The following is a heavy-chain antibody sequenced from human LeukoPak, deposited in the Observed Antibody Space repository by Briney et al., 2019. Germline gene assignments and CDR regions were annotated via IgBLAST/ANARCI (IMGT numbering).Heavy chain of an antibody. CDR3: ASGVTAPLGWFDP. CDR2: ITPSSNST. Sequence: GASVKVSCKASGYTFTSSYIHWVRQAPGQGLEWMGIITPSSNSTHYSQKFQGRVTMTRDMSTSTAYMELSSLRSEDTAIYYCASGVTAPLGWFDPWGQGTLVTVSS. J-gene: IGHJ5*02. CDR1: GYTFTSSY. D-gene: IGHD2-21*02. V-gene: IGHV1-46*01.